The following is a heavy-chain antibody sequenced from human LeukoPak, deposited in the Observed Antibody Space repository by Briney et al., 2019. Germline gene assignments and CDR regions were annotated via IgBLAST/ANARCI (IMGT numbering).Heavy chain of an antibody. V-gene: IGHV4-59*01. CDR2: IYYSGSN. J-gene: IGHJ3*02. Sequence: PSETLSLTCTVSGGSISSYYWSWIRQPPGKGLEWIGYIYYSGSNNYNPSLKSRVTISVDTSKNQFSLKLSSVTAADTAVYYCARAPYYYDSSGYYYHDAFDIWGQGTMVTVSS. CDR3: ARAPYYYDSSGYYYHDAFDI. CDR1: GGSISSYY. D-gene: IGHD3-22*01.